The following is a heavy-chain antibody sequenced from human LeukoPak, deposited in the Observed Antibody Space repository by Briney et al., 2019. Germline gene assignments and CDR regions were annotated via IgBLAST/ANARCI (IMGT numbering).Heavy chain of an antibody. CDR2: INPNSGGT. J-gene: IGHJ3*02. CDR1: GYTFTAFY. CDR3: ARDSRWPRGAFDI. Sequence: ASVKVSCKASGYTFTAFYMHWVRQAPGQGLEWMGWINPNSGGTNYAQKFQGWVTMTRDTSISTVYMELSSLRSEDTAVYYCARDSRWPRGAFDIWGQGTMVTVSS. V-gene: IGHV1-2*04. D-gene: IGHD4-23*01.